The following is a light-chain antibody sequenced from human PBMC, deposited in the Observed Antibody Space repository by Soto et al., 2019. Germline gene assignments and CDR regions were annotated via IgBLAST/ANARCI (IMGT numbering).Light chain of an antibody. CDR3: LQVYSFPRT. CDR2: AAS. CDR1: QSISSW. J-gene: IGKJ1*01. V-gene: IGKV1-12*01. Sequence: DIQVTQSTSSLSASVGDRVTITCRASQSISSWLAWYQQKPGKAPQYLIQAASILQSGVPSRFSGSGSGTEFILTINNLQPEDFASYFCLQVYSFPRTFCLGTKVDIK.